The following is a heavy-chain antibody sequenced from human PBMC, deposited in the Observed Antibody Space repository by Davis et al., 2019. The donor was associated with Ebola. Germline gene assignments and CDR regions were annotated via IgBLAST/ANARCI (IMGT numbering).Heavy chain of an antibody. CDR1: GGSISSGGYY. CDR3: ARGWVTTVTPYYYYGMDV. Sequence: PSETLSLTCTVSGGSISSGGYYWSWIRQPPGKGLEWIGEINHSGSTNYNPSLKSRVTISVDTSKNQFSLKLSSVTAADTAVYYCARGWVTTVTPYYYYGMDVWGQGTTVTVSS. CDR2: INHSGST. D-gene: IGHD4-17*01. V-gene: IGHV4-39*07. J-gene: IGHJ6*02.